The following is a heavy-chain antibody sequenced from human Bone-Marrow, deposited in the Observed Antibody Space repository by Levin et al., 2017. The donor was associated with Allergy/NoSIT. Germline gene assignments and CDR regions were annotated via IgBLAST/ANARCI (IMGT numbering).Heavy chain of an antibody. J-gene: IGHJ4*02. D-gene: IGHD2-2*01. CDR3: ARQAVPAAMNEFDS. CDR2: IYYSGST. Sequence: SETLSLTCTVSGASISSFYWSWIRQPPGKGLEWIGYIYYSGSTNYSPSLKSRVSMSADMSRNKVYLTMSPVTAADTAVYYCARQAVPAAMNEFDSWGQGTLVTVSS. CDR1: GASISSFY. V-gene: IGHV4-59*08.